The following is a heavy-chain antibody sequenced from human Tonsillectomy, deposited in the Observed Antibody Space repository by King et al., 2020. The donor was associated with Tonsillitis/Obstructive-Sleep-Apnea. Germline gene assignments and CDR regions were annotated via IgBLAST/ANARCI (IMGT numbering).Heavy chain of an antibody. CDR1: GGSISRYY. D-gene: IGHD2-2*01. CDR2: VFARWNT. V-gene: IGHV4-59*01. J-gene: IGHJ6*03. Sequence: LQLQESGPGLVKPSETLSLTCTVSGGSISRYYWSWILQPPGKGLEWVWYVFARWNTHFTPSLKSPVTISVDTSKNQFALKLSSVTAADTAVSYCARDHCSSTSCYGNYYYMDVWGKGTTVTVSS. CDR3: ARDHCSSTSCYGNYYYMDV.